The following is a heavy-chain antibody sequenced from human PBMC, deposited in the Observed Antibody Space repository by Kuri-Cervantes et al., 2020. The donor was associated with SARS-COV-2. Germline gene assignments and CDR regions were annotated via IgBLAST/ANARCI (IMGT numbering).Heavy chain of an antibody. Sequence: GESLKISCAASGFTFSSYSMNWVRQAPGKGLEWVSYISSSGSTIYYADSVKGRFTISRDNAKNSLYLQMNSLRAEDTALYYCARESTIFGVVIWFDPWGQGTLVTVSS. CDR3: ARESTIFGVVIWFDP. V-gene: IGHV3-48*04. CDR2: ISSSGSTI. J-gene: IGHJ5*02. CDR1: GFTFSSYS. D-gene: IGHD3-3*01.